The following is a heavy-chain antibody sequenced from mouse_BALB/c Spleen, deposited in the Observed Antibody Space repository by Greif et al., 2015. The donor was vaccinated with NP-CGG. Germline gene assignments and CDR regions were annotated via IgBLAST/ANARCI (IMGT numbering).Heavy chain of an antibody. CDR2: ISYSGST. V-gene: IGHV3-8*02. CDR1: GDSITSGY. Sequence: EVQGVESGPRLVKPSRTLSLTCSVTGDSITSGYWNWIRKFPGNKLEYMGYISYSGSTYYNPSLKSRISITRDTSKNQYYLQLNSVTTEDTATYYCARSQYGNYGDYFDYWGQGTTLTVSS. CDR3: ARSQYGNYGDYFDY. J-gene: IGHJ2*01. D-gene: IGHD2-10*02.